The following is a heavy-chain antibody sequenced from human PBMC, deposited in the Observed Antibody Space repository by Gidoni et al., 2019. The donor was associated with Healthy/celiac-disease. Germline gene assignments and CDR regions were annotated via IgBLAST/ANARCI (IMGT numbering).Heavy chain of an antibody. CDR3: AKNSGDYSHYYFDY. D-gene: IGHD4-17*01. Sequence: QVQLVESGGGVVQPGRSLRLSCAASGFTFSSYGMHWVRQAPGKGLEWVAVISYDGSNKYYADSVKGRFTISRDNSKNTLYLQMNSLRAEDTAVYYCAKNSGDYSHYYFDYWGQGTLVTVSS. CDR2: ISYDGSNK. V-gene: IGHV3-30*18. J-gene: IGHJ4*02. CDR1: GFTFSSYG.